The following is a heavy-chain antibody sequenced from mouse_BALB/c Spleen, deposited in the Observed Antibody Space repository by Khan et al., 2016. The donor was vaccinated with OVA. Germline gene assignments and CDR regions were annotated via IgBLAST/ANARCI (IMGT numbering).Heavy chain of an antibody. CDR3: ARLAYWLAY. V-gene: IGHV1-80*01. CDR2: IYPGDGNT. CDR1: GYAFSSYW. Sequence: QVQLKQSGAELVRPGASVKISCKASGYAFSSYWMNWVKQRPGQGLEWIGQIYPGDGNTNYNGNFKGKATLTADKSSSTAYMQLSSLTSEDSAVYFCARLAYWLAYWGQGTLVTVSA. J-gene: IGHJ3*01. D-gene: IGHD1-1*01.